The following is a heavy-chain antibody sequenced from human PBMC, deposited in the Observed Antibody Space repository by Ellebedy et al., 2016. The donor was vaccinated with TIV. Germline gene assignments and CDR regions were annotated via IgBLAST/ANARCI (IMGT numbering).Heavy chain of an antibody. V-gene: IGHV4-61*01. D-gene: IGHD7-27*01. Sequence: MPSETLSLTCSVSGGSVSDGRYYWSWIRQPPGKGLEWIGHIYYSGTTTYNPSLRSRVTLSVETSKHQFSLTLRSVTAADTAVYYWARDTRTGDRLDNWGQGTLVTVSS. CDR1: GGSVSDGRYY. CDR2: IYYSGTT. J-gene: IGHJ4*02. CDR3: ARDTRTGDRLDN.